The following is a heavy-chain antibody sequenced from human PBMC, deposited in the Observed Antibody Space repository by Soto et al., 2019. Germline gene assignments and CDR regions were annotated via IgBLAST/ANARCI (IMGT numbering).Heavy chain of an antibody. D-gene: IGHD3-9*01. J-gene: IGHJ6*02. CDR1: GYTFAAYW. CDR2: IYPGDSDT. CDR3: ARLDLTGFDN. V-gene: IGHV5-51*01. Sequence: GESLKISCNGFGYTFAAYWISWVRQMPWKGLEWMGIIYPGDSDTRYSPSFEGQVTISADKSFSTAYLQWNTLKASDTARYFWARLDLTGFDNWGQGTTDTVSS.